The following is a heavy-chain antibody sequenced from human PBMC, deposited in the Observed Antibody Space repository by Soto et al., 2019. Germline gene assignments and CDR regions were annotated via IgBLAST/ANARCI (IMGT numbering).Heavy chain of an antibody. V-gene: IGHV3-23*01. CDR3: AKVGYIAADLDY. J-gene: IGHJ4*01. CDR1: GFTFSSYA. CDR2: ISGSGGST. Sequence: PXGSLRLSCAAAGFTFSSYAMSWVRQAPGKGLEWVSAISGSGGSTYYADSVKGRFTISRDNSKNTLYLQMNSLRAEDTAVYYCAKVGYIAADLDYWGHGTLVTVSS. D-gene: IGHD6-13*01.